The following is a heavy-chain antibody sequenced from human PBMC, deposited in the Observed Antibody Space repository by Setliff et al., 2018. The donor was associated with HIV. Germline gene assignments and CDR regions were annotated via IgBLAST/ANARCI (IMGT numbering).Heavy chain of an antibody. V-gene: IGHV4-34*01. J-gene: IGHJ6*03. D-gene: IGHD6-13*01. Sequence: PSETLSLTCAVYGGSFSDNYWSWIRQSPGKGLEWIGEINHSGRTKYSPSLRSRVSISVDTSKSQFSLKLSSVTAADTAVYYCARAAGYSSSWPHYYYYYYMDVWGKGTTVTVSS. CDR3: ARAAGYSSSWPHYYYYYYMDV. CDR2: INHSGRT. CDR1: GGSFSDNY.